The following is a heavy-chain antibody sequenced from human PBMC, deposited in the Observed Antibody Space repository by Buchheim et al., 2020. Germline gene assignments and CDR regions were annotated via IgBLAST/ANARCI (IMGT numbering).Heavy chain of an antibody. D-gene: IGHD5-24*01. CDR1: GFTFSSYE. CDR2: ISSSGSTI. V-gene: IGHV3-48*03. Sequence: EVQLVESGGGLVQPGGSLRLSCAASGFTFSSYEMNWVRQAPGKGLEWVSYISSSGSTIHYADSVKGRFTISRDNAKNSPYVQMNSLRAEDTAVYYCARERRDGYNSYYFDYWGQGTL. CDR3: ARERRDGYNSYYFDY. J-gene: IGHJ4*02.